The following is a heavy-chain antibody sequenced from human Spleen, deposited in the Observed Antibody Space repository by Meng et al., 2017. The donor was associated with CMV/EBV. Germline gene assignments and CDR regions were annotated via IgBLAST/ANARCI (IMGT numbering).Heavy chain of an antibody. CDR1: GFTFSNYA. CDR2: ISPDGGST. D-gene: IGHD3-3*01. J-gene: IGHJ6*02. Sequence: GESLKISCAASGFTFSNYAMHWVRQAPGRGLEYVSAISPDGGSTYYGDAVKGRFTISRDNSRNTLYLQMGRLRADDMAVYYCARDRLRFNYYYYDMDVWGQGTTVTVSS. CDR3: ARDRLRFNYYYYDMDV. V-gene: IGHV3-64*02.